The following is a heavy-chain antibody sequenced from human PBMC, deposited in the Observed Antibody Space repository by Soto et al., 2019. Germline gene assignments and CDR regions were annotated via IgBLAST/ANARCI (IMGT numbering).Heavy chain of an antibody. CDR1: GGSFSGYY. J-gene: IGHJ4*02. V-gene: IGHV4-34*01. CDR3: SKSIAYLQMNSLKTEDTAVYYCTKVRADYYDSSGPNY. Sequence: SETLSLTCAVYGGSFSGYYWSWIRQPPGKGLEWIGEINHSGSTNYNPSLKSRVNISVDTSKNQFSLKLSSVKGRFTISRDDSKSIAYLQMNSLKTEDTAVYYCTKVRADYYDSSGPNYWGQGTLVTVSS. CDR2: INHSGST. D-gene: IGHD3-22*01.